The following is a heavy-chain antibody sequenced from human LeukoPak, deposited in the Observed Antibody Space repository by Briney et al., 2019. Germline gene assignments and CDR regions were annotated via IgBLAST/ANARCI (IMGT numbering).Heavy chain of an antibody. Sequence: RGESLKISCKGSGYSFTSYWIGWVRQMPGKGLEWMGIIYPGDSDTRYSPSFQGQVTISADKSISTAYLQWSSLKASDTAMYYCARPNYYYDSSGYYRYYFDYWGQGTLATVSS. D-gene: IGHD3-22*01. CDR2: IYPGDSDT. CDR3: ARPNYYYDSSGYYRYYFDY. V-gene: IGHV5-51*01. CDR1: GYSFTSYW. J-gene: IGHJ4*02.